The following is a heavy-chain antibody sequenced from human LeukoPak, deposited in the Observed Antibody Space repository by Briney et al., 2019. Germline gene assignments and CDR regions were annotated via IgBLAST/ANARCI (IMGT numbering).Heavy chain of an antibody. V-gene: IGHV1-69*06. CDR1: GGTFSSYA. J-gene: IGHJ5*02. CDR3: AREPYYYGSGSYGGWFDP. CDR2: IIPIFGTA. Sequence: ASVKVSCKASGGTFSSYAISWVRQAPGQGLEWMGGIIPIFGTANYAQKFQGRVTITADKSTSTAYMELSSLRSEDTAVYYCAREPYYYGSGSYGGWFDPWGQGTLVTVSS. D-gene: IGHD3-10*01.